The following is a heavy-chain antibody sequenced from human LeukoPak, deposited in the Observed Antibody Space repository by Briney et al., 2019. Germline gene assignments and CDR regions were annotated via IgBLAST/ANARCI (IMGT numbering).Heavy chain of an antibody. CDR2: ISDSSDRT. CDR1: GFTFTSYA. J-gene: IGHJ6*02. D-gene: IGHD2-2*01. V-gene: IGHV3-23*01. CDR3: ALCRLPFYGMDV. Sequence: PGGSLRLSCAASGFTFTSYAMSWVRQAPGKGLEWVSTISDSSDRTYYADSVKGRFTISRDNSKNTLYLQMNSLRAEDTAVYSCALCRLPFYGMDVWGQGPTVTVSS.